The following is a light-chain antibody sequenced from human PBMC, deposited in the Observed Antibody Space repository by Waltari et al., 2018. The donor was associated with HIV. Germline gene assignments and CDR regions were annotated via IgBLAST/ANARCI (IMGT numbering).Light chain of an antibody. Sequence: DIQLTQSPSSVSASVGDRVTITCRASQDIDRWLAWYQQKPGKAPKLLIYATSNLQSGVPSRFSGTGSGTDITLTISSLQPEDFGIYYCQQATSFPATFGGGTKVEIK. CDR1: QDIDRW. CDR3: QQATSFPAT. V-gene: IGKV1-12*01. J-gene: IGKJ4*01. CDR2: ATS.